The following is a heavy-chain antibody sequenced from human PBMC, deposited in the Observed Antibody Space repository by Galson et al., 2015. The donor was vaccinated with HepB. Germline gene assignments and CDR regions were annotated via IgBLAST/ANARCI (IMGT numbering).Heavy chain of an antibody. CDR3: GRASSSWYALDY. CDR2: ISHTGNA. CDR1: RGSISSSGYY. V-gene: IGHV4-31*03. J-gene: IGHJ4*02. Sequence: LSLTCTVSRGSISSSGYYWSWIRQHPGKGLEWIGYISHTGNAYYNPSLRSRLTISVDTSESQFSLKLTSVTAADTAVYYCGRASSSWYALDYWGQGTLVTVSS. D-gene: IGHD6-13*01.